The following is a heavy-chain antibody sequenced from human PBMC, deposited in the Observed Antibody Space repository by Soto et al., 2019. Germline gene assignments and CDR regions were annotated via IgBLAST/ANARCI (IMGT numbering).Heavy chain of an antibody. J-gene: IGHJ6*02. D-gene: IGHD3-10*01. Sequence: SVKVSYKASGGTFSSYAISWVRQAPGQGLEWMGGIIPILGTANYAQKFQVRVTITEDESTSTAYMELSSLRSEDTAVYYCARPDAYYYGSGSLSYYYYYGMDVWGQGTTVTVSS. V-gene: IGHV1-69*13. CDR2: IIPILGTA. CDR3: ARPDAYYYGSGSLSYYYYYGMDV. CDR1: GGTFSSYA.